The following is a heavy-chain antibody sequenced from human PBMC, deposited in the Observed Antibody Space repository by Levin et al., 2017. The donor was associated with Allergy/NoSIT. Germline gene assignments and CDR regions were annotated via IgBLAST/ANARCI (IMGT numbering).Heavy chain of an antibody. V-gene: IGHV4-61*08. CDR2: MYYSGST. Sequence: SETLSLTCTVSGGSVNRGVYYWSWIRQPPGTELEWIGYMYYSGSTNYNPSLKSRLTISIDTSKNQFSLNLSSVTAADTAVYFCARGFGSWFGELAFDFWGQGTLVTVSP. CDR1: GGSVNRGVYY. J-gene: IGHJ4*02. CDR3: ARGFGSWFGELAFDF. D-gene: IGHD3-10*01.